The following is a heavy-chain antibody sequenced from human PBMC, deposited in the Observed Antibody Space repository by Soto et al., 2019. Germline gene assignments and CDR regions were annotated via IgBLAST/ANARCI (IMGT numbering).Heavy chain of an antibody. J-gene: IGHJ4*02. Sequence: QVQLVQXXXEVKKPGSSVKVSCKASGGTFSSYAISWVRQAPGQGLXXMGGIIPIFGTANYAQKFQGRVTITADESTSTAYMELSSLRSEDTAVYYCARSEGTGDSRPDYFDYWGQGTLVTVSS. V-gene: IGHV1-69*01. CDR3: ARSEGTGDSRPDYFDY. CDR2: IIPIFGTA. CDR1: GGTFSSYA. D-gene: IGHD7-27*01.